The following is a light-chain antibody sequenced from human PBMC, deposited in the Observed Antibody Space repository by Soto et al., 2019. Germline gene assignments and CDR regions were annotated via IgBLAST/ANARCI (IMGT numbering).Light chain of an antibody. V-gene: IGKV3-11*01. J-gene: IGKJ1*01. CDR2: DAS. CDR1: QSVSSH. Sequence: EIVLTQSPGTLSLSPGERATLSCRASQSVSSHLAWYQQKPGQAPRLLIYDASSRATGIPARFSGSGSGTDFTLTISSLEPEDFAVYYCEQHASWPWTCGQGSKVEIK. CDR3: EQHASWPWT.